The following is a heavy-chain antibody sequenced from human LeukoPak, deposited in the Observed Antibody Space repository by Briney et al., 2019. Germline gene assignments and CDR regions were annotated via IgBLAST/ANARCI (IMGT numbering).Heavy chain of an antibody. CDR1: GGTFSSYA. Sequence: SVKVSCKASGGTFSSYAISWVRQAPGQGLEWMGGIIPIFGTANHAQKFQGRVTITADESTSTAYMELSSLRSEDTAVYYCARDLLGYCSSTSCYQYYYYYMDVWGKGTTVTVSS. CDR3: ARDLLGYCSSTSCYQYYYYYMDV. D-gene: IGHD2-2*01. V-gene: IGHV1-69*01. J-gene: IGHJ6*03. CDR2: IIPIFGTA.